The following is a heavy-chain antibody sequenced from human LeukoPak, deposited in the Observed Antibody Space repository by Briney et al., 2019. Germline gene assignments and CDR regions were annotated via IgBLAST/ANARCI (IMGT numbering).Heavy chain of an antibody. CDR1: GYTFTGYY. CDR2: MNPNSGNT. J-gene: IGHJ4*02. V-gene: IGHV1-8*02. CDR3: ARTIGGSRDFDY. D-gene: IGHD1-26*01. Sequence: ASVKVSCKASGYTFTGYYMHWVRQATGQGLEWMGWMNPNSGNTGYAQKFQGRVTMTRNTSISTAYMELSSLRSEDTAVYYCARTIGGSRDFDYWGQGTLVTVSS.